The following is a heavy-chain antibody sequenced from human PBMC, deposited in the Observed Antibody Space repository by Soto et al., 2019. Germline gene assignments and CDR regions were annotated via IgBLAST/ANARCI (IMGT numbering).Heavy chain of an antibody. V-gene: IGHV1-3*01. J-gene: IGHJ4*02. D-gene: IGHD2-8*01. Sequence: GASVKVSCKASGYTFTSYAMHWVRQAPGQRLEWMGWINAGNGNTKYSQKFQGRVTITRDTSASTAYMELSSLRSEDTAVYYCARAGVYCTNGVWCSPDFDYWGQGTLVTVSS. CDR3: ARAGVYCTNGVWCSPDFDY. CDR2: INAGNGNT. CDR1: GYTFTSYA.